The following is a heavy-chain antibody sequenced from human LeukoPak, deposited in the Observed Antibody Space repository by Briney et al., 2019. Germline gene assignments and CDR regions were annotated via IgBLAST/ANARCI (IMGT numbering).Heavy chain of an antibody. CDR3: ARGRLGYYYYYYMDV. Sequence: SETLSLTCAVYGGSFSGYYWSWIRQPPGKGLEWIGYIHYSGSTKYKSSLKSRVTISVDTSKNQFSLKLSSVTAADTAVYYCARGRLGYYYYYYMDVWGKGTTVTVSS. CDR1: GGSFSGYY. D-gene: IGHD3-16*01. CDR2: IHYSGST. V-gene: IGHV4-59*12. J-gene: IGHJ6*03.